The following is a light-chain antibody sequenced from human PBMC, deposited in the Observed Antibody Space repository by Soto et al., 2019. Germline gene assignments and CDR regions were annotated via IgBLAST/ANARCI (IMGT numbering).Light chain of an antibody. J-gene: IGKJ4*01. Sequence: DIQVTQSPSSLSASLGDRVSITCRASHDIRDFLAWYQQRPGQVPKLLIYSASTLQSGVPSRFRGSGFGTEFTLTISGLQPEDVATYYCQKYYSAHLTFGGGTKGELK. CDR3: QKYYSAHLT. CDR1: HDIRDF. CDR2: SAS. V-gene: IGKV1-27*01.